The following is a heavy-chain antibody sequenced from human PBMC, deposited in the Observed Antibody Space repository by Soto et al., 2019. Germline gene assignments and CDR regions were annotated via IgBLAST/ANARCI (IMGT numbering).Heavy chain of an antibody. CDR2: MNPNSGNT. J-gene: IGHJ5*02. CDR3: ARSTYVWGSYRYIYWFDP. CDR1: GYTFTSYE. D-gene: IGHD3-16*02. V-gene: IGHV1-8*01. Sequence: QVQLVQSGAEVKKPGASVKVSCKASGYTFTSYEINWVRQATGQGLEWMGWMNPNSGNTGYAQKFQGRVTMTRNTSISTAYMELSSLRSEDTAVYYCARSTYVWGSYRYIYWFDPWGQGTLVTVSS.